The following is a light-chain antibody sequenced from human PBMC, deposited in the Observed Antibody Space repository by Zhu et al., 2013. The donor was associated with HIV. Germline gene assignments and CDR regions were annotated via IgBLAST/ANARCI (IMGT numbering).Light chain of an antibody. CDR3: HQPYTYPFT. Sequence: DIGLTQSPSFVSAAVGDRVTITCRATQVIQYHLAWYQQKPGKAPKLLIYAASTLQNGVPSRFSGSGVGTDFSLTISSLQAEDFATYYCHQPYTYPFTFGPGTKVDIK. V-gene: IGKV1-9*01. J-gene: IGKJ3*01. CDR2: AAS. CDR1: QVIQYH.